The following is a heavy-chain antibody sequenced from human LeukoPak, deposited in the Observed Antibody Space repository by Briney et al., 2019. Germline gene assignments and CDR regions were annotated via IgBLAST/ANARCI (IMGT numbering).Heavy chain of an antibody. V-gene: IGHV4-34*01. J-gene: IGHJ5*02. Sequence: PSETLSLTCAVYGGSFSGYYWSWIRQPPGKGLEWIGEINHSGSTNCNPSLKSRVTISVDTSKNQFSLKLSSVTAADTAVYYCAIQLRLGEDTNWFDPWGQGTLVTVSS. CDR3: AIQLRLGEDTNWFDP. CDR1: GGSFSGYY. D-gene: IGHD3-16*01. CDR2: INHSGST.